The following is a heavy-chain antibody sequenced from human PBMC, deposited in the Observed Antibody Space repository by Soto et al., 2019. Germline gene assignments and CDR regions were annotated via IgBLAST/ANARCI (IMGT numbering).Heavy chain of an antibody. D-gene: IGHD6-19*01. CDR3: ARITTTVAGFDY. Sequence: QLQLQESGPGLVKPSETLSLTCTVSGGSISSSSYYWGWIRQPPGKGLEWIGSIYYSGSTYYNPSLKSRVTISVDTSKIQFSLKLSSVTAADTAVYYCARITTTVAGFDYWGQGTLVTVSS. J-gene: IGHJ4*02. V-gene: IGHV4-39*01. CDR2: IYYSGST. CDR1: GGSISSSSYY.